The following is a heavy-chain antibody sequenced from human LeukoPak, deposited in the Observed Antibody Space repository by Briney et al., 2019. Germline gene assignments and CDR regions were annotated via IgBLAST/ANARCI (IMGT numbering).Heavy chain of an antibody. CDR3: ARKKYYYDTSTYGWFDP. CDR1: GFIFSTYW. V-gene: IGHV3-7*01. D-gene: IGHD3-22*01. CDR2: INQNGSET. J-gene: IGHJ5*02. Sequence: GGSLRLFCASSGFIFSTYWMTRVRQALGKGLEWVANINQNGSETYYVDSVKGRFTISRDNAKNSLYLQMNSLRVEDTAVYYCARKKYYYDTSTYGWFDPWGQGISVTVSS.